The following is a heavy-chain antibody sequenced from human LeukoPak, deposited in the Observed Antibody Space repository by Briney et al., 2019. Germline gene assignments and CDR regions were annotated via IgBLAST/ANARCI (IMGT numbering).Heavy chain of an antibody. D-gene: IGHD3-10*01. CDR1: GFTFSSYA. CDR2: ISGSGGST. V-gene: IGHV3-23*01. Sequence: GGSLRLSCAASGFTFSSYAMSWVRQAPGKGLEWVSAISGSGGSTYYADSVKGRFTISRDNSKNTLYLQMNSLRAEDTAVYYCAYYYGSGSPAPLNWFDPWGQGTLVTVSS. J-gene: IGHJ5*02. CDR3: AYYYGSGSPAPLNWFDP.